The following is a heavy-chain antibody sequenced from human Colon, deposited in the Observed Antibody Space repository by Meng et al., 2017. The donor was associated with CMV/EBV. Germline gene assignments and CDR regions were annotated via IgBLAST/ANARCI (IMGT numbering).Heavy chain of an antibody. CDR2: IYYNGNT. CDR1: VVSTSRSSYY. CDR3: VKIEGRCDSPSWSYYRWFGH. Sequence: SETLSLTCTVSVVSTSRSSYYWSWIRQRPGQGLEWIGFIYYNGNTEYNPSLKSRLTISIDTSKNQFFLNLRSVTAADTAVYHCVKIEGRCDSPSWSYYRWFGHWGQGILVTVSS. D-gene: IGHD2/OR15-2a*01. J-gene: IGHJ5*02. V-gene: IGHV4-61*05.